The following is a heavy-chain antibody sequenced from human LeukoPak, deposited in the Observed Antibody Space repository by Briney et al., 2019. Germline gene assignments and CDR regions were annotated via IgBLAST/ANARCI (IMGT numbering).Heavy chain of an antibody. Sequence: SQTLSLTCAISGDSVSSNSVAWNWIRQSPSRGLEWLGRTYYRSKWFSDYAVSVKSRTTINPDTSKNQFSLQLNSVTPEDTAVYYCARKVGSYFDYWGQGTLVTVSS. CDR2: TYYRSKWFS. J-gene: IGHJ4*02. CDR1: GDSVSSNSVA. D-gene: IGHD1-26*01. V-gene: IGHV6-1*01. CDR3: ARKVGSYFDY.